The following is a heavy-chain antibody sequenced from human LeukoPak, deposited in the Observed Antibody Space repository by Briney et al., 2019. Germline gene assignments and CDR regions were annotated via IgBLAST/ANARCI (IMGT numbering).Heavy chain of an antibody. D-gene: IGHD2-21*02. J-gene: IGHJ4*02. CDR1: GFTFSSYA. CDR2: IGGSGSTT. V-gene: IGHV3-23*01. Sequence: GGSLRLSCAASGFTFSSYAMSWVRQAPGKGLEWVSAIGGSGSTTYYADSVKGRFTISRDNSKNTLYLQMNSLRAEDTAVYYCARDHYHKVHSVMVTAPDYWGQGTLVIVSS. CDR3: ARDHYHKVHSVMVTAPDY.